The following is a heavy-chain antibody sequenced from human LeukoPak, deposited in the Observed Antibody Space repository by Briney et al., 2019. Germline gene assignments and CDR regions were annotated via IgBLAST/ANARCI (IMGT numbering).Heavy chain of an antibody. CDR2: ISSSSSYI. CDR1: GFTFSSYS. Sequence: GGSLRLSCAASGFTFSSYSMNWVRQAPGKGLEWVSSISSSSSYIYYADSVKGRFTISRDNAKNSLYLQMNSLRAEDTAVYYCASEVAVAGTWDYWGQGTLVTVSS. D-gene: IGHD6-19*01. V-gene: IGHV3-21*01. J-gene: IGHJ4*02. CDR3: ASEVAVAGTWDY.